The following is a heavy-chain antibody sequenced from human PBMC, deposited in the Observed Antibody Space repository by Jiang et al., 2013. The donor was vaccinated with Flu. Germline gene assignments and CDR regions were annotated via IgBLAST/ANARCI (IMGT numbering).Heavy chain of an antibody. CDR3: ARLPYYYGSGSYFSPGAYYYYGMDV. Sequence: GAEVKKPGSSVKVSCKASGGTFSSYAISWVRQAPGQGLEWMGRIIPILGIANYAQKFQGRVTITADKSTSTAYMELSSLRSEDTAVYYCARLPYYYGSGSYFSPGAYYYYGMDVWGQGTTVTVSS. CDR2: IIPILGIA. J-gene: IGHJ6*02. V-gene: IGHV1-69*04. CDR1: GGTFSSYA. D-gene: IGHD3-10*01.